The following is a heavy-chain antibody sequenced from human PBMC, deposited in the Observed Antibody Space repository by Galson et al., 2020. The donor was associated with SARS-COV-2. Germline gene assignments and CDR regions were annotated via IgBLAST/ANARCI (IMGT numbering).Heavy chain of an antibody. CDR2: IRNKTNNYAT. V-gene: IGHV3-73*01. Sequence: GGSLRLSRAASGFTFSASAIHWVRQASGKGLEWVGRIRNKTNNYATDYAESLKGRFTISRDDSKNTAYLQMNSLKSEDTAVYYCTIVPVTVAGTYSWGQGTLVTVSA. CDR3: TIVPVTVAGTYS. D-gene: IGHD6-19*01. CDR1: GFTFSASA. J-gene: IGHJ5*02.